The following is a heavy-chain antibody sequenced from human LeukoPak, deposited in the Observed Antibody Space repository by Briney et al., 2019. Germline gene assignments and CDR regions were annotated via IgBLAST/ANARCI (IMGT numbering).Heavy chain of an antibody. D-gene: IGHD2-15*01. CDR3: ASGGPIYYFDH. Sequence: QTGGSLRLSCAASGFTFSSYWMHWVRQAPGKGLVWVSRINTDESSTSYADSVKGRFTISRDNAKNTLYLQMNSLRAEDTAVYYCASGGPIYYFDHWGQGTLVTVSS. V-gene: IGHV3-74*01. CDR2: INTDESST. CDR1: GFTFSSYW. J-gene: IGHJ4*02.